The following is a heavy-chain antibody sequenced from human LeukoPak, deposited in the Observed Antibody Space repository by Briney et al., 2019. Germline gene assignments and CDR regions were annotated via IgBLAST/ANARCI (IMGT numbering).Heavy chain of an antibody. CDR1: GFTFDDYA. J-gene: IGHJ4*02. CDR3: AKDIGITFGDYGSPTAFDY. D-gene: IGHD4-17*01. CDR2: ISWNSGSI. Sequence: SGRSLRLSCAASGFTFDDYAMHWVRQAPGKGLEWVSGISWNSGSIGYADSVKGRFTISRDNAKNSLYPQMYSLRAEDTALYYCAKDIGITFGDYGSPTAFDYWGQGTLVTVSS. V-gene: IGHV3-9*01.